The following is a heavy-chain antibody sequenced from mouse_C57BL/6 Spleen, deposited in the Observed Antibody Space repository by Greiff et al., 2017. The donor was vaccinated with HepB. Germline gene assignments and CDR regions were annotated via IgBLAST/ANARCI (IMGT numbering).Heavy chain of an antibody. Sequence: QVQLQQPGAELVRPGSSVKLSCKASGYTFTSYWMHWVKQRPIQGLEWIGNIDPSDSETHYNQKFKDKATLTVDKSSSTAYMQLSSLTSEDSAVYYCARKSTSYWYFDVWGTGTTVTVSS. J-gene: IGHJ1*03. CDR2: IDPSDSET. V-gene: IGHV1-52*01. CDR3: ARKSTSYWYFDV. CDR1: GYTFTSYW. D-gene: IGHD5-1*01.